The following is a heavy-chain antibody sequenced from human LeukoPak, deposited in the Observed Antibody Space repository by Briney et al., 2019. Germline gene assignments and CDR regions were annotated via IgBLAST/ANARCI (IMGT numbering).Heavy chain of an antibody. J-gene: IGHJ4*02. Sequence: GGSLRLSCAASGFTFSDYYMSWIRQAPGKGLEWVAFIRYDGSNKYYADSVKGRFTISRDNSKNTLYLQMNSLRAEDTAVYYCAKVDVVVAATHFDYWGQGTLVTVSS. D-gene: IGHD2-15*01. CDR2: IRYDGSNK. V-gene: IGHV3-30*02. CDR3: AKVDVVVAATHFDY. CDR1: GFTFSDYY.